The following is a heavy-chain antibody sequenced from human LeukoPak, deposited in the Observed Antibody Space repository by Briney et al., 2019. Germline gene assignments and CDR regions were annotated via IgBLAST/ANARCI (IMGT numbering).Heavy chain of an antibody. J-gene: IGHJ6*02. CDR2: IIPILGIA. CDR1: GGTFSSYA. V-gene: IGHV1-69*04. Sequence: GASVKVSCKASGGTFSSYAISWVRQAPGQGLEWMGRIIPILGIANYAQKFQGRVTITADKSTSTAYMELSSLRSEDTAVYYCARAGDYYDSSGRSGYYYYGMDVWGQGTTVTVSS. D-gene: IGHD3-22*01. CDR3: ARAGDYYDSSGRSGYYYYGMDV.